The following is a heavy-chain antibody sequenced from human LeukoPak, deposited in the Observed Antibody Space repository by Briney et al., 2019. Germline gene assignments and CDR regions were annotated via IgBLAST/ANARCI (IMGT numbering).Heavy chain of an antibody. CDR1: GFTVSSNY. CDR3: ARIRITMIVVDY. D-gene: IGHD3-22*01. Sequence: SGGSLRLSCAASGFTVSSNYMSWVRQAPGKGLEWVSVIYSGGSTYYADSVKGRFTISRDNSKNTLYLQMNSLRAEDTAVYYCARIRITMIVVDYWGQGTLVTVSS. J-gene: IGHJ4*02. CDR2: IYSGGST. V-gene: IGHV3-66*01.